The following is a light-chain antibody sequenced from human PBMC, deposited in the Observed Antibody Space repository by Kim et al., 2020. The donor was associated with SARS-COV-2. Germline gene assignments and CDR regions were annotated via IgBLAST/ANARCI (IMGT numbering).Light chain of an antibody. CDR3: MQGTHWPFT. CDR1: QSLAYSDGNIY. Sequence: QPASISCRSSQSLAYSDGNIYLNWFLQRPGQSPRRLIYKVSQRDSGVPDRFSGSGSGTDFTLQISRVEAEDVGVYYCMQGTHWPFTFGPGTKVDIK. V-gene: IGKV2-30*01. J-gene: IGKJ3*01. CDR2: KVS.